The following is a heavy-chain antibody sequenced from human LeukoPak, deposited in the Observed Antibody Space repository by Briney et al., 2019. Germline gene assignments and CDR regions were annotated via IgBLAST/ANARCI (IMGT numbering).Heavy chain of an antibody. CDR3: ARASYYYDSSGYLHY. CDR1: GFTFSSYW. J-gene: IGHJ4*02. D-gene: IGHD3-22*01. CDR2: INSDGSST. Sequence: PGGSLRLSCAASGFTFSSYWMHWVRQAPGKGLVWVSRINSDGSSTSYADSVKGRFTISRDNAKNTLYLQMNSLRAEDTAVYYCARASYYYDSSGYLHYWGQGTLVTVSS. V-gene: IGHV3-74*01.